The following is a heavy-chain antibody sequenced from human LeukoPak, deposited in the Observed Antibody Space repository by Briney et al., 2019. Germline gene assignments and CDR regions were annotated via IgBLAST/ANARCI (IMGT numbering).Heavy chain of an antibody. D-gene: IGHD2-2*01. V-gene: IGHV3-20*04. J-gene: IGHJ4*02. CDR1: GFTFDDYG. Sequence: GGSLRLSCAASGFTFDDYGMSWVRQAPGKGLEWVSGINWNGDSTGYADSVKGRFTISRDNAKSSLYLQMNSLRAEDTALYYCAREYCSSTSCFFSYWGQGTLVTVSS. CDR2: INWNGDST. CDR3: AREYCSSTSCFFSY.